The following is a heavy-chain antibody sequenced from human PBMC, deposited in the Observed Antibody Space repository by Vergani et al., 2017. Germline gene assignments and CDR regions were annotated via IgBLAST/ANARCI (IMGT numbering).Heavy chain of an antibody. Sequence: QVQLVQSGAEVKKPGASVKVSCKASGYTFTSYGISWVRQAPGQGLEWMGWISAYNGNTNYAQKLQGRVTMPTDTSTSTAYMELRSLRSDDTAVYYCARDQYSIGWYQSLAFDYWGQGTLVTVSS. J-gene: IGHJ4*02. CDR1: GYTFTSYG. D-gene: IGHD6-19*01. CDR3: ARDQYSIGWYQSLAFDY. V-gene: IGHV1-18*01. CDR2: ISAYNGNT.